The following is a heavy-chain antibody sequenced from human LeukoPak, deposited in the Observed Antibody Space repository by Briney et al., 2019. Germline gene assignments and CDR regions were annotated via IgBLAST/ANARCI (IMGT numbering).Heavy chain of an antibody. V-gene: IGHV3-23*01. Sequence: QAGGSLRLSCAASGFTFSSYAMSWVRQAPGKGLEWVSAISGSGSSTYYADSVKGRFTISRDNSKNTLYLQMNSLRAEDTAVYYCAKVHRSFYYYDSSGQIDHWGQGTLVTVSS. CDR1: GFTFSSYA. CDR3: AKVHRSFYYYDSSGQIDH. CDR2: ISGSGSST. D-gene: IGHD3-22*01. J-gene: IGHJ4*02.